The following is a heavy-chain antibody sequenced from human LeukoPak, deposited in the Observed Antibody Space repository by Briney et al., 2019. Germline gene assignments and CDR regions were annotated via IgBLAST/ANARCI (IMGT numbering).Heavy chain of an antibody. CDR3: ARGDDYGDYWGLY. V-gene: IGHV1-18*01. D-gene: IGHD4-17*01. Sequence: ASVTVSCKASGYTFTKYGITWVRQAPGQGLEWMGWISTYNGNTNYAQKLQGRVTMTTDTSTSTAYMELRSLISDDAAVYYCARGDDYGDYWGLYWGQGTLVTVSS. CDR1: GYTFTKYG. CDR2: ISTYNGNT. J-gene: IGHJ4*02.